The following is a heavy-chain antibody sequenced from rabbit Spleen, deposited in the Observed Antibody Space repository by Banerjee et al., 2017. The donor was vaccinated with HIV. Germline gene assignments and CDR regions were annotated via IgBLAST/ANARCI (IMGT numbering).Heavy chain of an antibody. CDR2: IYAGSSGST. CDR3: ARDLTSVIGWNFNL. CDR1: GFSFSSSYW. Sequence: QSLEESGGDLVKPGASLTLTCTASGFSFSSSYWICWVRQAPGKGLEWIACIYAGSSGSTQYASWAKGRFTISKISSTTVTLQMTSLTAADTATYFCARDLTSVIGWNFNLWGPGTLVTVS. J-gene: IGHJ4*01. D-gene: IGHD1-1*01. V-gene: IGHV1S40*01.